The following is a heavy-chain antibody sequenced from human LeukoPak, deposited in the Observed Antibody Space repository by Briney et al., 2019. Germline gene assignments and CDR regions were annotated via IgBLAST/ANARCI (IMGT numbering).Heavy chain of an antibody. CDR1: GYSITRDYY. Sequence: SETLSLTCTVSGYSITRDYYWGWIRRPPGKGQEWIGTISHTGSTYYNPSLKSRVTISVDTSKNQFSLKLSSVTAADTAVYYCARHLRRYFDYWGQGTLVTVSS. CDR3: ARHLRRYFDY. D-gene: IGHD5-12*01. V-gene: IGHV4-38-2*02. J-gene: IGHJ4*02. CDR2: ISHTGST.